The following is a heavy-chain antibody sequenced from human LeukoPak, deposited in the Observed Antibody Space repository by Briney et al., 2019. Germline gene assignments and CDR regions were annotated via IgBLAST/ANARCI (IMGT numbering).Heavy chain of an antibody. CDR3: ARVGSSGDGERI. CDR2: ISYDGSNK. D-gene: IGHD6-19*01. CDR1: GFTFSSYA. J-gene: IGHJ3*02. V-gene: IGHV3-30-3*01. Sequence: GGSLRLSCAASGFTFSSYAMHWVRQAPGKGLEWVAVISYDGSNKYYADSVKGRFTISRDNSENTLYLQMNSLRAEDTAVYYRARVGSSGDGERIWGQGTMVTVSS.